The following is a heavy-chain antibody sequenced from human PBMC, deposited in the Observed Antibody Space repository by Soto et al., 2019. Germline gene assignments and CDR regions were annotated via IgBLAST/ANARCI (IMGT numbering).Heavy chain of an antibody. CDR2: ISATGDTT. CDR3: AKAYRSYPKSSIDT. V-gene: IGHV3-23*01. CDR1: GFTFNDFA. Sequence: GGSLRLSCAASGFTFNDFAINWVRQTPGKGLEWVSVISATGDTTYNADSVKGRFTISRDNSKNTAYLQMNSLRVEDTALYYCAKAYRSYPKSSIDTWGQGTLVTVSS. J-gene: IGHJ5*02. D-gene: IGHD3-16*02.